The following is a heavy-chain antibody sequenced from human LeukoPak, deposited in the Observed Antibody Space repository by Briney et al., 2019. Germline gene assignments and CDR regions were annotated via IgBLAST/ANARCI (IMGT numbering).Heavy chain of an antibody. CDR2: IYYSGST. J-gene: IGHJ3*01. V-gene: IGHV4-59*08. CDR1: GGSISSYY. CDR3: ARQSRTIQV. Sequence: SETLSLTCTVSGGSISSYYWSWIRQPPGKGLEWIGYIYYSGSTNYNPSLKSRVTISVDTSKNQFSLKLSSVTAADTAVYYCARQSRTIQVWGQGTMVTVSS. D-gene: IGHD5-18*01.